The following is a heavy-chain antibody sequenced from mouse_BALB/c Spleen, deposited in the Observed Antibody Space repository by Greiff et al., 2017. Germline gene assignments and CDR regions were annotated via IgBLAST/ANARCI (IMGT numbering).Heavy chain of an antibody. V-gene: IGHV1-7*01. CDR1: GYTFTSYW. CDR2: INPSTGYT. Sequence: QVQLKQSGAELAKPGASVKMSCKASGYTFTSYWMHWVKQRPGQGLEWIGYINPSTGYTEYNQKFKDKATLTADKSSSTAYMQLSSLTSEDSAVYYCARTHYYGSSPYDAMDYWGQGTSVTVSS. CDR3: ARTHYYGSSPYDAMDY. D-gene: IGHD1-1*01. J-gene: IGHJ4*01.